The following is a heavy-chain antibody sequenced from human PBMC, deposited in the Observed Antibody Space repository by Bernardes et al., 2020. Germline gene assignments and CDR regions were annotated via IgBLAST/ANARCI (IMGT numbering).Heavy chain of an antibody. V-gene: IGHV1-69*01. CDR3: AGQNTVTTVRYYYYGMDV. J-gene: IGHJ6*04. Sequence: GQGLEWMGGIIPIFGTANYAQKFQGRVTITADESTSTAYMELSSLRSEDTAVYYCAGQNTVTTVRYYYYGMDVWGKGTTVTVSS. D-gene: IGHD4-17*01. CDR2: IIPIFGTA.